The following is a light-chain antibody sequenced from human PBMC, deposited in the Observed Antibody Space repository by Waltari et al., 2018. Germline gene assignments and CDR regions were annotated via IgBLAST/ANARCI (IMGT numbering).Light chain of an antibody. CDR3: AAWDDSLSAYVV. J-gene: IGLJ2*01. Sequence: QSVLTQPPSASGTPGQRVTISCSGSSSNNGSNYVSWYQQLPGTAPKLLIYRNNQRPSGVPDRFSGSKSGTSASLAISGLRSEDEADYYCAAWDDSLSAYVVFGGGTKLTVL. CDR2: RNN. V-gene: IGLV1-47*01. CDR1: SSNNGSNY.